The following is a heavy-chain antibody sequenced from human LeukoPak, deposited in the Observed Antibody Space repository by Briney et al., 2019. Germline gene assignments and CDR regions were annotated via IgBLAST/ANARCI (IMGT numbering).Heavy chain of an antibody. V-gene: IGHV1-69*13. CDR2: IIPIFGTA. CDR3: ARGHQTYYDMFPTYNWFDP. CDR1: GGTFSSYA. Sequence: SVKVSCKASGGTFSSYAISWVRQAPGQGLEWMGGIIPIFGTANYAQKFQGRVTITADESTSTAYMELSGLRSEDTAVYYCARGHQTYYDMFPTYNWFDPWGQGTLVTVSS. D-gene: IGHD3-9*01. J-gene: IGHJ5*02.